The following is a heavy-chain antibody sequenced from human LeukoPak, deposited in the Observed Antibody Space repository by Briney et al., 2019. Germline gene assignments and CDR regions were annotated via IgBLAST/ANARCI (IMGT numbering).Heavy chain of an antibody. D-gene: IGHD5-18*01. CDR2: IYPGDSDT. Sequence: GESLKISRQGSGYSFTSYWIGWVRQMPGKGLEWMGIIYPGDSDTRYSPSFQGQVTISADKSISTAYLQWSSLKASDTAMYYCARRGYSYGSHGYYYGMDVWGQGTTVTVSS. J-gene: IGHJ6*02. CDR3: ARRGYSYGSHGYYYGMDV. V-gene: IGHV5-51*01. CDR1: GYSFTSYW.